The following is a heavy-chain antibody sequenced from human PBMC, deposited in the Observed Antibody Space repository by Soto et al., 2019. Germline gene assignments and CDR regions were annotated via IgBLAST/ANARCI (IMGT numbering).Heavy chain of an antibody. CDR3: ARDDGGYDTPSEEYYFDY. Sequence: ASVKVSCKASGGTFSSYAISWVRQAPGQGLEWMGGIIPIFGTANYAQKFQGRVAITADESTSTAYMELSSLRSEDTAVYYCARDDGGYDTPSEEYYFDYWGQGTLVTVSS. CDR2: IIPIFGTA. J-gene: IGHJ4*02. CDR1: GGTFSSYA. V-gene: IGHV1-69*13. D-gene: IGHD3-9*01.